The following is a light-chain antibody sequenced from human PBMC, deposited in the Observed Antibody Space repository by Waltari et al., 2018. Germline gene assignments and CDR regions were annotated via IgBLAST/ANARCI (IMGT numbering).Light chain of an antibody. J-gene: IGLJ2*01. CDR3: SSYAGGNTLV. CDR2: EVF. V-gene: IGLV2-8*01. Sequence: QPALTQPPSASGSLGHSVTISCTGSSSDVGRYKFVSWYQQYPGKAPKLIFYEVFKRPPGVPDRFSGSKSGNTASLTVSGLQPKDEADYYCSSYAGGNTLVFGGGTRLTVL. CDR1: SSDVGRYKF.